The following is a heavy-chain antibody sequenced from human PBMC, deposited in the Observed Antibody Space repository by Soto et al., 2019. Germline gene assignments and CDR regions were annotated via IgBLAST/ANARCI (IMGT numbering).Heavy chain of an antibody. D-gene: IGHD6-19*01. CDR1: GFTFSSYG. CDR2: ISYDGSNK. CDR3: AKDRARIAVAAVL. Sequence: GGSLRLSCAASGFTFSSYGMHWVRQAPGKGLEWVAVISYDGSNKYYADSAKGRFTISRDNSKNTLYLQMNSLRAEDTAVYYCAKDRARIAVAAVLWGQGTLVTVSS. J-gene: IGHJ4*02. V-gene: IGHV3-30*18.